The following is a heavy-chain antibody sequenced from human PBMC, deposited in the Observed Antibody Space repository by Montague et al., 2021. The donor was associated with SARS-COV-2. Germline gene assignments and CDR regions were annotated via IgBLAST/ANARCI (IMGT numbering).Heavy chain of an antibody. Sequence: SETLSLTCAVSGGSIRNYDCSWIRQPPGRGLELISYSYDSGNGDYNPSLRSRGTILVDTAKNQFSLTLSSVTAAATALSYCSAQKDYYYYSLDVWGQGTTATVS. D-gene: IGHD2-15*01. V-gene: IGHV4-59*08. CDR2: SYDSGNG. J-gene: IGHJ6*02. CDR3: SAQKDYYYYSLDV. CDR1: GGSIRNYD.